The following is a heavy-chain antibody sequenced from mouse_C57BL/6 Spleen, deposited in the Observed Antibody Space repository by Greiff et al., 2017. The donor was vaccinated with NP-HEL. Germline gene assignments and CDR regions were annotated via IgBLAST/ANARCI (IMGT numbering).Heavy chain of an antibody. J-gene: IGHJ2*01. CDR1: GYAFTNYL. CDR2: INPGSGGT. CDR3: ARKLQDYFDY. V-gene: IGHV1-54*01. Sequence: VKVVESGAELVRPGTSVKVSCKASGYAFTNYLIEWVKQRPGQGLEWIGVINPGSGGTNYNEKFKGKATLTADKSSSTAYMQLSSLTSEDSAVYFCARKLQDYFDYWGQGTTLTVSS. D-gene: IGHD2-1*01.